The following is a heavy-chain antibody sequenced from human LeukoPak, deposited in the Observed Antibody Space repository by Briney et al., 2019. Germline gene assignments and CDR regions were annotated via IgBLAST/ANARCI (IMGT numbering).Heavy chain of an antibody. CDR1: GFTFDEYA. D-gene: IGHD3-10*02. Sequence: GRSLRLSCAASGFTFDEYAMHWVRQAPGKGLEWVSVISWNSGSIGYADSVKGRFTISRDNAKNSLYLQMNSLRDEDTAVYYCAELGITIIGGVWGKDTTVSISS. J-gene: IGHJ6*04. CDR3: AELGITIIGGV. CDR2: ISWNSGSI. V-gene: IGHV3-9*01.